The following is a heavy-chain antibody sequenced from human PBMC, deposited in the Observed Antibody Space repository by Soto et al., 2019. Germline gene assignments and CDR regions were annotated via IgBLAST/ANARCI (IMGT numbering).Heavy chain of an antibody. J-gene: IGHJ4*02. V-gene: IGHV3-23*01. Sequence: GGSLRLSCAASGFTFDNYGMSWVRQAPVNGPEFVSSISTTFGGTYYADSVKGRFTISRYNSKNTLFLQMNSLRDEDTAVYYCAKEWVYDSIGWSFDYWGQGTLVTVSS. CDR2: ISTTFGGT. CDR1: GFTFDNYG. CDR3: AKEWVYDSIGWSFDY. D-gene: IGHD3-22*01.